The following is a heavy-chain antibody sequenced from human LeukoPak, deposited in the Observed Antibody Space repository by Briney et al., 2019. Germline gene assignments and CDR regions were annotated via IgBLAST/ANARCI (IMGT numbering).Heavy chain of an antibody. Sequence: ASVKVSCKASGYTFTSYDISWVRQAPGQGLEWMGWISAYNGNTNYAQKLQGRVTMTTDTSTSTAYMELRSLRSDDTAVYYCARDYHAYYYDSSGPTDWGQGTLVTVSS. CDR1: GYTFTSYD. CDR2: ISAYNGNT. J-gene: IGHJ4*02. D-gene: IGHD3-22*01. V-gene: IGHV1-18*01. CDR3: ARDYHAYYYDSSGPTD.